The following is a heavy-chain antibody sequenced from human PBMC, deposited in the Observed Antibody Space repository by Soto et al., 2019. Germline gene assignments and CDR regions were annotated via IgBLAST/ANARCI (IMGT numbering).Heavy chain of an antibody. CDR1: GYSFTRYG. V-gene: IGHV1-18*01. D-gene: IGHD3-16*01. CDR2: INTYNGNT. CDR3: ARVDVYVTPSPQDV. J-gene: IGHJ6*04. Sequence: ASVKVSCNASGYSFTRYGIAWARQAPGQGLEWMGWINTYNGNTNYAQNLQGRVTLTTDTSTSTAYMELTSLRSNDTAIYYCARVDVYVTPSPQDVGGKGTTVTVSS.